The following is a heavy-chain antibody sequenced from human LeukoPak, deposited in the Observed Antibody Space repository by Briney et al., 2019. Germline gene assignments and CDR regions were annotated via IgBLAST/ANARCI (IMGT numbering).Heavy chain of an antibody. CDR1: GGSISRYY. Sequence: SETLSLTCTVSGGSISRYYWIWIRQPPGKGLEWIGEIYYSGNTNYNPSLKSRVTISVDTSKNQFSLKLSSVTAADTAVYYCARGGENYYYYMDVWGKGTTVTVSS. V-gene: IGHV4-59*01. CDR2: IYYSGNT. CDR3: ARGGENYYYYMDV. J-gene: IGHJ6*03.